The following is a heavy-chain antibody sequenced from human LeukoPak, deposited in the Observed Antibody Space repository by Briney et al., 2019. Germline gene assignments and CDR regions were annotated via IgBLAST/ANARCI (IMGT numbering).Heavy chain of an antibody. J-gene: IGHJ4*02. Sequence: GGSLRRSCAASGFSFSGYDMSWVRQAPGKGLEWVSAISGSGGSTYYADSVKGRFTISRDNSKNTLYLQMNSLRAEDTAVFYSARDDGSGSYLDYWGQGTLVAVSS. CDR3: ARDDGSGSYLDY. V-gene: IGHV3-23*01. CDR2: ISGSGGST. CDR1: GFSFSGYD. D-gene: IGHD3-10*01.